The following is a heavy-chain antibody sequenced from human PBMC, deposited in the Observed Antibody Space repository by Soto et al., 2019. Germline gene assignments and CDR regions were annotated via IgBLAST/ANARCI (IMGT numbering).Heavy chain of an antibody. CDR1: GYTFTSYY. CDR2: INPGGGT. V-gene: IGHV1-46*01. J-gene: IGHJ6*04. D-gene: IGHD3-9*01. CDR3: ARRSDFDWLIGHDYGMDV. Sequence: ASVKVSCKASGYTFTSYYVRWVRQAPGQGLEWMGIINPGGGTSYAQKFQGRVTMTRDTSTSTVYMELSSLRSEDTAVYYCARRSDFDWLIGHDYGMDVWGKGTTVTVSS.